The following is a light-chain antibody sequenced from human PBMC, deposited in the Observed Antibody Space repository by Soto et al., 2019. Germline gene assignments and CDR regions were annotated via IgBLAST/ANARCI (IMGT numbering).Light chain of an antibody. CDR1: SSDIGRNY. V-gene: IGLV1-51*02. J-gene: IGLJ1*01. CDR2: ENN. CDR3: GTWDSSLTTYV. Sequence: QSVLTQPPSVSAAPGRKVTISCSGSSSDIGRNYVSWYQHLPGTAPKLLIYENNKRPSGIPERLSGSKSGSSATLGITGLQTGDEADYYCGTWDSSLTTYVFGPGTKGTVL.